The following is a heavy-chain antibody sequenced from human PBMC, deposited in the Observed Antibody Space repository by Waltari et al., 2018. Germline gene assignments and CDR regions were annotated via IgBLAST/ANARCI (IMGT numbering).Heavy chain of an antibody. CDR2: IRSSSSYI. V-gene: IGHV3-21*01. J-gene: IGHJ4*02. CDR3: ARMYYYGSGDTY. D-gene: IGHD3-10*01. CDR1: GFTFSSYS. Sequence: EVQLVESGGGLVKPGGSLRLSCAASGFTFSSYSMNWVRQAPGKGLEWVSSIRSSSSYIYYADSVKGRFTISRDNAKNSLYLQMNSLRAEDTAVYYCARMYYYGSGDTYWGQGTLVTVSS.